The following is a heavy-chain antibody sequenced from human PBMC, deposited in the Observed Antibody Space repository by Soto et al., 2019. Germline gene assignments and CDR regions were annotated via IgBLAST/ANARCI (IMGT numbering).Heavy chain of an antibody. Sequence: QVQLQQWGAGLLKPSETLSLTCAVYGGSFSGYYWSWIRQPPGKGLEWIGEINHSGSTNYNPSLKSRVTISVDTSKNQFSLKPSSVTAADTAVYYCARFYYCSGGSCYYNWFDPWGQGTLVTVSS. CDR2: INHSGST. CDR1: GGSFSGYY. D-gene: IGHD2-15*01. J-gene: IGHJ5*02. V-gene: IGHV4-34*01. CDR3: ARFYYCSGGSCYYNWFDP.